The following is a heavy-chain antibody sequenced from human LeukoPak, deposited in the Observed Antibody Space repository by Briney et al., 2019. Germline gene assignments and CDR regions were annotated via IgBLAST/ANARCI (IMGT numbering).Heavy chain of an antibody. J-gene: IGHJ6*02. D-gene: IGHD2-2*01. CDR2: ISGSGGST. Sequence: GGSLRLSCAASGFTFSSYAMSWVRQAPGKGLEWVSAISGSGGSTYYADSVKGRFTISRDNSKNTLYLQMNSLRAEDTAVYYCAKDSRYCSSTSCFLKYGMDVWGQGTTVTVSS. V-gene: IGHV3-23*01. CDR1: GFTFSSYA. CDR3: AKDSRYCSSTSCFLKYGMDV.